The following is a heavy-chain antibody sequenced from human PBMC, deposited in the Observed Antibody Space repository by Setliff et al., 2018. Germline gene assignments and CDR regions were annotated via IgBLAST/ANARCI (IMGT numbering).Heavy chain of an antibody. Sequence: GASVKVSCKASGGTFSSYAISWVRQAPGQGLEWMGRINPSSGATIYAQKFQGRVTMTSDTPISTAYMELSRLTSDDTAVYYCAKDGGEVYWGQGTLVTVSS. CDR2: INPSSGAT. D-gene: IGHD2-21*01. J-gene: IGHJ4*02. CDR1: GGTFSSYA. CDR3: AKDGGEVY. V-gene: IGHV1-2*06.